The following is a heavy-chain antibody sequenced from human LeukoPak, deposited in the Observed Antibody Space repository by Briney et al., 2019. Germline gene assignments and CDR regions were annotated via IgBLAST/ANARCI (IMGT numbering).Heavy chain of an antibody. CDR1: GGTFSSYA. J-gene: IGHJ4*02. CDR2: IIPILGIA. D-gene: IGHD3-22*01. Sequence: SVKVSCKASGGTFSSYAISWVRQAPGQGLEGMGRIIPILGIANYAQKFQGRVTITADKSTSTAYMELSSLRSEDTAVYYCARVGAYYYDSSGQNWGQGTLVTVSS. V-gene: IGHV1-69*04. CDR3: ARVGAYYYDSSGQN.